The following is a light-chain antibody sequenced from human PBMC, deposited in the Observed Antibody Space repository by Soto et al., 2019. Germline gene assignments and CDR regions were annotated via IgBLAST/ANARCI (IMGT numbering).Light chain of an antibody. J-gene: IGKJ1*01. CDR1: QSISSY. CDR2: AAS. CDR3: QQSYSAPWT. Sequence: DIQMTQSPSSLSASVGDRVTITCRASQSISSYLNWYQQKPEKAPKLLIYAASSLQSGDPARFSRSGSGTDFTLTISSLQPEDFATYYCQQSYSAPWTFGQGTKVEIK. V-gene: IGKV1-39*01.